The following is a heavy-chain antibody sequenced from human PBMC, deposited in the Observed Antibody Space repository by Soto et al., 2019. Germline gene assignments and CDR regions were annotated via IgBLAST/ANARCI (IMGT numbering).Heavy chain of an antibody. CDR3: ASGHCSGGSCYTFDY. D-gene: IGHD2-15*01. CDR2: ISAYNGNT. J-gene: IGHJ4*02. V-gene: IGHV1-18*01. CDR1: GYTFTSYG. Sequence: QVQLVQSGAEVKKPGASVKVSCKASGYTFTSYGISWVRQAPGQGLEWMGWISAYNGNTNYAQKLQGRVTMTTDTSTSTAYMELRSLSSDDTAVYYCASGHCSGGSCYTFDYWGQGTLVTVSS.